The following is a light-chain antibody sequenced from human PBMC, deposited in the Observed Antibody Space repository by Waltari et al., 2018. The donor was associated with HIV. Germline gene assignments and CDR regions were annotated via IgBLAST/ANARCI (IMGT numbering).Light chain of an antibody. V-gene: IGKV4-1*01. CDR3: QQYGAYPFT. J-gene: IGKJ3*01. CDR1: QSVLYSSNNKNY. Sequence: DIVMTQSPDSLAVSLGERATINCKSSQSVLYSSNNKNYLAWYQQKPGQPPKLLIYWASTRESGVPDRFSGSGSGTDFILTINSLQPEDSATYFCQQYGAYPFTFGPGTKVHIK. CDR2: WAS.